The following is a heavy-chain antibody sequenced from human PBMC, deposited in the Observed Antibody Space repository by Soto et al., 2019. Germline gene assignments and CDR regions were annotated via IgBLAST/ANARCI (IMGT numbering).Heavy chain of an antibody. D-gene: IGHD3-3*01. Sequence: KPWETLSLTCTVSGGSVSSGSYYWSWIRQPPGKGLEWIGYIYYSGSTNYNPSLKSRVTISVDTSKNQFSLKLSSVTAADTAVYYCARGPIHWSGTTYGMDVWGQGTTVTVSS. J-gene: IGHJ6*02. CDR1: GGSVSSGSYY. V-gene: IGHV4-61*01. CDR3: ARGPIHWSGTTYGMDV. CDR2: IYYSGST.